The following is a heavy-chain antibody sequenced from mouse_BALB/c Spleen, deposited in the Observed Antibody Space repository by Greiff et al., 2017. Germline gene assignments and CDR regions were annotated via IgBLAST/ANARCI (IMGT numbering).Heavy chain of an antibody. CDR2: INPYNDGT. Sequence: VQLKQSGPELVKPGASVKMSCKASGYTFTSYVMHWVKQKPGQGLEWIGYINPYNDGTKYNEKFKGKATLTSDKSSSTAYMELSSLTSEDSAVYYCAIALLRYAMDYWGQGTSVTVSS. V-gene: IGHV1-14*01. D-gene: IGHD1-2*01. J-gene: IGHJ4*01. CDR1: GYTFTSYV. CDR3: AIALLRYAMDY.